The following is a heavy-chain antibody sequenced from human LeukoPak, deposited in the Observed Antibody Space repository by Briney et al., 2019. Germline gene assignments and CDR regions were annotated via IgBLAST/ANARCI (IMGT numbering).Heavy chain of an antibody. Sequence: SETLSLTCTVSGGSISSGGYHWSWIRQHPGKGLEWIEYIFYSGSTYYNPSLKSRVTISVDTSKNQFSLKLSSVTAADTAVYYCARTRYSSSYHAFDNWGQGTLVTVSS. V-gene: IGHV4-31*03. D-gene: IGHD3-3*01. CDR2: IFYSGST. J-gene: IGHJ4*02. CDR3: ARTRYSSSYHAFDN. CDR1: GGSISSGGYH.